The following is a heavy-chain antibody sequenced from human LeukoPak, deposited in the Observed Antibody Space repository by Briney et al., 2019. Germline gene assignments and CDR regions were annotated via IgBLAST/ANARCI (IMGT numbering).Heavy chain of an antibody. CDR3: VRDLILVWTPGDDFDH. CDR1: GFTFSNYW. D-gene: IGHD3-16*01. CDR2: INERATII. J-gene: IGHJ4*02. V-gene: IGHV3-74*01. Sequence: GGSLRLSCAASGFTFSNYWMHWVRQAPGKGLEWVPRINERATIISYADSVKGRFTISGENARNTLYLQMNSLTAEDTAVYYCVRDLILVWTPGDDFDHWGQGTLVTVSS.